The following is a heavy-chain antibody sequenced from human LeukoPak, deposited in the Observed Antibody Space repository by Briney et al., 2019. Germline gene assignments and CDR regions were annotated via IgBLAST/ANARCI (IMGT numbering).Heavy chain of an antibody. D-gene: IGHD2-2*01. Sequence: SETLSLTCAVYGGSFSGYYWSWIRQPPGKGLEWIGEINHSGSTNYNPSLKSRVTISVDTSKNQFSLKLSSVTAADTAVYYCARGGNIVVVPEYYFDYWGQGTLVTVS. CDR2: INHSGST. V-gene: IGHV4-34*01. J-gene: IGHJ4*02. CDR1: GGSFSGYY. CDR3: ARGGNIVVVPEYYFDY.